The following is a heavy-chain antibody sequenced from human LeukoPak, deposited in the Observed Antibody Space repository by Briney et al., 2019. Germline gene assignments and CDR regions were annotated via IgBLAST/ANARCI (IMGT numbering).Heavy chain of an antibody. CDR3: ARDRQPIVVMAAPDY. D-gene: IGHD2-15*01. Sequence: PSETLSLTCTVSGGSISSSSYYWGWIRQPPGKGLEWIGSIYYSGSTYYNPSLKSRVTISVDTSKNQFSLKLSSVTAADTAVYYCARDRQPIVVMAAPDYWGQGTLVTVSS. CDR1: GGSISSSSYY. J-gene: IGHJ4*02. CDR2: IYYSGST. V-gene: IGHV4-39*02.